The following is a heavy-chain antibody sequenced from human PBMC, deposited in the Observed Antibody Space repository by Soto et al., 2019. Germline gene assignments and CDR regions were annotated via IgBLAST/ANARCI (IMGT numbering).Heavy chain of an antibody. D-gene: IGHD6-13*01. J-gene: IGHJ4*02. CDR3: ARSRWQNLVVDY. CDR1: GGSFSGYY. V-gene: IGHV4-34*01. Sequence: SETLALTCFVYGGSFSGYYWNWIRLPPGKGLEWIGEIDHSGSTNYNPSLKSRVSISVDTSKNQFSLKLTSVTAADTAVYYCARSRWQNLVVDYWGQGTLVTVSS. CDR2: IDHSGST.